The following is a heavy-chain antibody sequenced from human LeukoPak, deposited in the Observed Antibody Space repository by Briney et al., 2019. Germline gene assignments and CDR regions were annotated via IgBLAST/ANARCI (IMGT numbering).Heavy chain of an antibody. J-gene: IGHJ5*02. CDR1: GGSISSSSYY. CDR3: ARGHEGQFGLRLDWFDP. D-gene: IGHD3-16*01. CDR2: IYYSGST. V-gene: IGHV4-39*07. Sequence: SETLSLTCTVSGGSISSSSYYWGWIRQPPGTGLEWIGSIYYSGSTNYNPSLKSRVTISVDTSKNQFSLKLSSVTAADTAVYYCARGHEGQFGLRLDWFDPWGQGTLVTVSS.